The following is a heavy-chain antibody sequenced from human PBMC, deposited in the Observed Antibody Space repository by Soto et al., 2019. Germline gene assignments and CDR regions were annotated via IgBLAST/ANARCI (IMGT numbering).Heavy chain of an antibody. Sequence: QVQLQESGPGLVKPSQTLSLTCTVSGGSISSGDYYWSWIRQPPGKGLEWIGYIYYSGSTYYNPPRTRRVTTSVDTSKNQFSLKLCSVTAADTAVYYCASNSYGYTFLNYWGGGTLVTASP. V-gene: IGHV4-30-4*01. D-gene: IGHD5-18*01. CDR3: ASNSYGYTFLNY. CDR1: GGSISSGDYY. CDR2: IYYSGST. J-gene: IGHJ4*02.